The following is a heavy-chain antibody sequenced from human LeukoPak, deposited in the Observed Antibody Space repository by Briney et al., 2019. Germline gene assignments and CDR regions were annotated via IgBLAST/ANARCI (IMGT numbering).Heavy chain of an antibody. CDR1: GYTSTSYD. J-gene: IGHJ6*02. CDR2: MNPNSGNT. V-gene: IGHV1-8*01. D-gene: IGHD6-19*01. Sequence: ASVKVSCKASGYTSTSYDINWVRQATGQGLEWMGWMNPNSGNTGYAQKFQGRVTMTRNTSISTAYMELSSLRSEDTAVYYCARGYSSGWYYYYYGMDVWAKGPRSPSP. CDR3: ARGYSSGWYYYYYGMDV.